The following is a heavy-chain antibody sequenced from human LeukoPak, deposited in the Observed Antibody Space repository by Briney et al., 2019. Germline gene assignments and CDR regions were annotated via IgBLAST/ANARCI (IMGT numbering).Heavy chain of an antibody. CDR1: GFTFSRYT. Sequence: GGSLRLSCAASGFTFSRYTMNWVRQAPGKGLEWVSYISSSGDTKYYADSVRGRFTISRDNAKNSLYLRMNSLRVEDTAVYYCARDVPYSSSWYWFDPWGQGTLVTVSS. V-gene: IGHV3-48*04. CDR2: ISSSGDTK. D-gene: IGHD6-13*01. J-gene: IGHJ5*02. CDR3: ARDVPYSSSWYWFDP.